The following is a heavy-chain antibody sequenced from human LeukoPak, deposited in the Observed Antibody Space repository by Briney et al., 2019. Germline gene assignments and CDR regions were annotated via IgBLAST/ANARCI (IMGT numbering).Heavy chain of an antibody. CDR1: GFTFSSYA. D-gene: IGHD2-2*01. V-gene: IGHV3-23*01. CDR3: AKDDRRYCSSTSCLDSFDP. Sequence: GGSLRLSCGASGFTFSSYAMSWVRQAPGKGLEWVSAISGSGGSTYYADSVKGRFTISRDNFKNTLHLQMNSLRAEDTAVYYCAKDDRRYCSSTSCLDSFDPWGQGTLVTVSS. CDR2: ISGSGGST. J-gene: IGHJ5*02.